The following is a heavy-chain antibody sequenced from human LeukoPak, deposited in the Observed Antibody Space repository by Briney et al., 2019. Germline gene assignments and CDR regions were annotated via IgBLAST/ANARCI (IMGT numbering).Heavy chain of an antibody. V-gene: IGHV4-39*07. D-gene: IGHD6-13*01. Sequence: SETLSLTCTVSGGSISSSSYYWGWIRQPPGKGLEWIGSIYYSGSTYYNPSLKSRVTISVDTSKNQFSLKLSSVTAADTAVYYCARGRWKQLGYFDYWGQGTLVTVSS. CDR1: GGSISSSSYY. J-gene: IGHJ4*02. CDR3: ARGRWKQLGYFDY. CDR2: IYYSGST.